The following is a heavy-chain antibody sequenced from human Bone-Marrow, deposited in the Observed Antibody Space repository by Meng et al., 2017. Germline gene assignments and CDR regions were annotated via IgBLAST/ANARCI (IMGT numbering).Heavy chain of an antibody. CDR2: IIPIFGTA. CDR3: ASPGIAAVDAFDI. CDR1: GYTFPDYW. D-gene: IGHD6-13*01. J-gene: IGHJ3*02. V-gene: IGHV1-69*06. Sequence: SVKVSCKASGYTFPDYWLHWVRRAPGQGLEWMGGIIPIFGTANYAQKFQGRVTITADKSTSTAYMELSSLRSEDTAVYYCASPGIAAVDAFDIWGQGTMVTASS.